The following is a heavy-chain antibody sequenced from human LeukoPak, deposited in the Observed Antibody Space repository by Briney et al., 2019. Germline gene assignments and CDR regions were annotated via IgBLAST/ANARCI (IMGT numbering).Heavy chain of an antibody. CDR2: ISSSSNTI. CDR1: GFTFNSYA. CDR3: AREDYYFDY. Sequence: GGSLRLSCAASGFTFNSYAMNWVRQAPGKGLEWVSYISSSSNTIYYTDSVKGRFTISRDNAKNSLYLQMNSLRAEDTAVYYCAREDYYFDYWGQGTLVTVSS. J-gene: IGHJ4*02. V-gene: IGHV3-48*01.